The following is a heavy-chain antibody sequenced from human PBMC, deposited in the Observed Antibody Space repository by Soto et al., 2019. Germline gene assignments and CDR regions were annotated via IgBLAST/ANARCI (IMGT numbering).Heavy chain of an antibody. CDR3: ARADYYTFDN. D-gene: IGHD1-26*01. J-gene: IGHJ4*02. CDR1: GFIFRNYN. V-gene: IGHV3-64*07. Sequence: EVQLLESGGGLVQPGGSLRLSCSASGFIFRNYNMHWVRQAPGKGLEYVSGISSNGGSTFYADSMKGRFSIARDNSKNTLDLQMGSLRPEDMGTYYCARADYYTFDNWGQGALVAVSS. CDR2: ISSNGGST.